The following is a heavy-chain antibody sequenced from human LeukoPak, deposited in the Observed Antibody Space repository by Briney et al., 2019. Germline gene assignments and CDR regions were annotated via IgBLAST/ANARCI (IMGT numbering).Heavy chain of an antibody. CDR1: GFTFSSYA. Sequence: GGSLRLSCAASGFTFSSYAMSWVRQAPGEGLEWVSAISGSGGTTYYADSVKGRFTISRDNSKNTLYLQMNSLRAEDTAVYYCAKGIMSGWSFDYWGQGTLATVSS. CDR2: ISGSGGTT. D-gene: IGHD6-19*01. J-gene: IGHJ4*02. CDR3: AKGIMSGWSFDY. V-gene: IGHV3-23*01.